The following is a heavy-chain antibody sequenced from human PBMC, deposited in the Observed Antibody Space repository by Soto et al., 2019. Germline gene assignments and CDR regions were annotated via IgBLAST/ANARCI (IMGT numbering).Heavy chain of an antibody. CDR2: VSHSGNT. D-gene: IGHD3-9*01. J-gene: IGHJ3*01. V-gene: IGHV4-30-2*01. CDR1: GGSISNGGYS. Sequence: TLSLTCAVSGGSISNGGYSWSWLRQPPGKGLEWIGFVSHSGNTYYNPSLRSRVIISIDKSRNHFSLGLKSVTAADTAMHYCARTSYDILTGRLDAFDVWGQGTMVTVSS. CDR3: ARTSYDILTGRLDAFDV.